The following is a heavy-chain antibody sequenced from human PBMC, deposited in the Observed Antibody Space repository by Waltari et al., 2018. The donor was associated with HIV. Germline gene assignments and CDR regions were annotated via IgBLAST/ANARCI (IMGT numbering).Heavy chain of an antibody. J-gene: IGHJ5*02. CDR1: GYNFTSYA. CDR3: ARGGGSSLLFDP. V-gene: IGHV1-3*01. D-gene: IGHD1-26*01. Sequence: QVQLVQSGAEVKKPGASVKVSCKASGYNFTSYAMHWVRQAPGQRLEWMGWINAGNGNTKYSQKFQGRVTITRDTSASTAYMELSSLRSEDTAVYYCARGGGSSLLFDPWGQGTLVTVSS. CDR2: INAGNGNT.